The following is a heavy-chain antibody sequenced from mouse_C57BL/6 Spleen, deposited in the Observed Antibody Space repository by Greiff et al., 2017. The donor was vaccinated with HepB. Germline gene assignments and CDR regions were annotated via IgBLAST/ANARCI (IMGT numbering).Heavy chain of an antibody. CDR1: GYAFSSSW. V-gene: IGHV1-82*01. CDR3: ARGPYYSNYDYFDY. D-gene: IGHD2-5*01. J-gene: IGHJ2*01. Sequence: VKLMESGPELVKPGASVKISCKASGYAFSSSWMNWVKQRPGKGLEWIGRIYPGDGDTNYNGKFKGKATLTADKSSSTAYMQLSSLTSEDSAVYFCARGPYYSNYDYFDYWGQGTTLTVSS. CDR2: IYPGDGDT.